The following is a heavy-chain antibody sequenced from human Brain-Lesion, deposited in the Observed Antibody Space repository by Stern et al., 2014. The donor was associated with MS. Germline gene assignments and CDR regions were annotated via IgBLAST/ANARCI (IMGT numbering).Heavy chain of an antibody. CDR1: GGSVSSTSYA. V-gene: IGHV4-39*01. D-gene: IGHD2-15*01. Sequence: QMQLVQSGPGLVKHSETLSLTCTVAGGSVSSTSYAWAWIRQPPGKGLEWIGTIYYSGNTYYSPSLKSRLTISLDTSQNQFFLQLGLVTAADTAVYYCAGEEDIRYCSGGSCTGNWFDPWGQGTLVTVSS. CDR2: IYYSGNT. J-gene: IGHJ5*02. CDR3: AGEEDIRYCSGGSCTGNWFDP.